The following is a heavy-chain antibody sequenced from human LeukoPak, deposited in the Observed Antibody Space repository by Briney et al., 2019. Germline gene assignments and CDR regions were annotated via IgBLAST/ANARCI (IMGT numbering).Heavy chain of an antibody. Sequence: PSETLSLTCSVSGGSITSSLYHWGWLRQAPGKGLQWIGNVFHSGNTYYSPSLQSRVAISIDTSKNRFSLKLTCVTAADTAVYYARQIVGTSWNYYYSYIDVWGNGTSVSVSS. J-gene: IGHJ6*03. CDR1: GGSITSSLYH. CDR3: ARQIVGTSWNYYYSYIDV. CDR2: VFHSGNT. V-gene: IGHV4-39*01. D-gene: IGHD1-1*01.